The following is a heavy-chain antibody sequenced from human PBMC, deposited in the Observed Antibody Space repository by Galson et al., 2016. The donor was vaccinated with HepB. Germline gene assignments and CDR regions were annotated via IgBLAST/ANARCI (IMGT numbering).Heavy chain of an antibody. CDR1: GFTFNSYA. V-gene: IGHV3-23*01. CDR2: ISDKGHAT. CDR3: AKCPPGTRGSLDS. D-gene: IGHD1-14*01. Sequence: SLRLSCAGSGFTFNSYAMNWVRQAPGKGLEWISLISDKGHATDYADPVRGRFSIARDNSKNTLYRQTSSLRADDTAVYYCAKCPPGTRGSLDSWGQGTLVTVSS. J-gene: IGHJ4*02.